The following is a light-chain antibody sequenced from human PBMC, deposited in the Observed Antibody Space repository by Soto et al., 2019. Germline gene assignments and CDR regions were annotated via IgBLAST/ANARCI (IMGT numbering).Light chain of an antibody. CDR2: DDT. Sequence: SYGLTQPPSVSVAPGQTARITCGGNNIGAYSVYWYQQKPGQAPVLVVYDDTNRPSGIPGRFSGSNSGNTATLTISSVEAGDEAAYYCQVWDSDSDPSYVFGGGTKVTVL. J-gene: IGLJ1*01. V-gene: IGLV3-21*02. CDR1: NIGAYS. CDR3: QVWDSDSDPSYV.